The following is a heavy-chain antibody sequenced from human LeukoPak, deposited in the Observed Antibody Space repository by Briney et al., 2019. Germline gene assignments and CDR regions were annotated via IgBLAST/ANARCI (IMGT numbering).Heavy chain of an antibody. Sequence: PGGSLRLSCAASGFTFSSYSMNWVRQAPGKGLEWVSSISSSRSHIYYADSVKGRFTISRDNAKNSLYLQMNSLRAEDTAVYYCAKDLLSSSSVVFDYWGQGTLVTVSS. V-gene: IGHV3-21*04. CDR1: GFTFSSYS. CDR3: AKDLLSSSSVVFDY. J-gene: IGHJ4*02. CDR2: ISSSRSHI. D-gene: IGHD6-6*01.